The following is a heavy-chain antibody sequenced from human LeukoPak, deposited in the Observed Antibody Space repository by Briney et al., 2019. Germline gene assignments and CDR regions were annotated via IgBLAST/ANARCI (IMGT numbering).Heavy chain of an antibody. CDR1: GFTFSSYN. J-gene: IGHJ3*02. Sequence: GGSLRLSCAASGFTFSSYNMNWVRQAPGKGLEWVSLISSSTSNVYYADSVKGRFTISRDNAKNSLYLQMNSLRAEDTAVYYCAKDQGEQLGDAFDIWGQGTMVTVSS. D-gene: IGHD5-18*01. CDR3: AKDQGEQLGDAFDI. V-gene: IGHV3-48*04. CDR2: ISSSTSNV.